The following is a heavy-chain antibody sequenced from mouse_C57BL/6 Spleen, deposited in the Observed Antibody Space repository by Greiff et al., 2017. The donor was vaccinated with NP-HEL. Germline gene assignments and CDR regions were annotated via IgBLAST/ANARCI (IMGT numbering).Heavy chain of an antibody. V-gene: IGHV1-7*01. D-gene: IGHD1-1*01. J-gene: IGHJ1*03. CDR3: ARSRSSYEWYFDV. CDR1: GYTFTSYW. CDR2: INPSSGYT. Sequence: QVHVKQSGAELAKPGASVKLSCKASGYTFTSYWMHWVKQRPGQGLEWIGYINPSSGYTKYNQKFKDKATLTADKSSSTAYMQLSSLTYEDSAVYYCARSRSSYEWYFDVWGTGTTVTVSS.